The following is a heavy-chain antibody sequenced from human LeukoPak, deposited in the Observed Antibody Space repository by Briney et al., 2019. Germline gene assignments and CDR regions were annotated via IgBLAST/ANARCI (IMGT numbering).Heavy chain of an antibody. CDR3: ARDYASDY. CDR2: ISRNGDTI. CDR1: GFTFSRYE. V-gene: IGHV3-48*03. Sequence: TGGSLRLSCAASGFTFSRYEMNWVRQAPGKGLEWVSYISRNGDTIYFADSVKGRFTISRTNAKNSLYLQIRSLRAEDTAVYYCARDYASDYWGQGTLVTVSS. D-gene: IGHD3-10*01. J-gene: IGHJ4*02.